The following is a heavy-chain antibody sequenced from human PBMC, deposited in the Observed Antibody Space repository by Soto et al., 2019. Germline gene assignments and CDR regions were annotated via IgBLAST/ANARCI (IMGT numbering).Heavy chain of an antibody. J-gene: IGHJ6*03. CDR3: AGNGNGGDYYYYYYMDV. CDR2: IYSGGST. CDR1: GFTVSSNY. Sequence: GGSLRLSCAASGFTVSSNYMSWVRQAPGKGLEWVSVIYSGGSTYYADSVKGRFTISRHNSKNTLYLQMNSLRAEDTAVYYCAGNGNGGDYYYYYYMDVWGKGTTVTVSS. V-gene: IGHV3-53*04. D-gene: IGHD2-21*02.